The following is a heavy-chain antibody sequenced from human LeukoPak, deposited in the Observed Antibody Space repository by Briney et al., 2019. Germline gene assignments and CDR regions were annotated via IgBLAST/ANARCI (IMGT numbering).Heavy chain of an antibody. V-gene: IGHV3-33*01. CDR2: IWYDGSNK. J-gene: IGHJ5*02. CDR3: ARDFRGGATISEWFDP. Sequence: GGSLRLSCAASGFTFSSYGMPWVRQAPGKGLEWVAVIWYDGSNKYYADSVKGRFTISRDNSKNTLYLQMNSLRAEDTAVYYCARDFRGGATISEWFDPWGQGTLVTVSS. CDR1: GFTFSSYG. D-gene: IGHD2-21*01.